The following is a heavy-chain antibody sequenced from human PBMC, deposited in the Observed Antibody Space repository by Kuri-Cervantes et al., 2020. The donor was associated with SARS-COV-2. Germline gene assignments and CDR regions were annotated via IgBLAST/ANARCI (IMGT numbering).Heavy chain of an antibody. CDR3: FSSGWSRGDY. V-gene: IGHV3-64D*06. CDR1: GFTFSSYA. Sequence: GGSLRLSCSASGFTFSSYAMHWVRQAPGKGLEYVSAISSNGATYYAGSVKGRFTISRGNSKNTMYLQTSSLRTEDTAIYHCFSSGWSRGDYWGHGTLVTVSS. CDR2: ISSNGAT. J-gene: IGHJ4*01. D-gene: IGHD6-19*01.